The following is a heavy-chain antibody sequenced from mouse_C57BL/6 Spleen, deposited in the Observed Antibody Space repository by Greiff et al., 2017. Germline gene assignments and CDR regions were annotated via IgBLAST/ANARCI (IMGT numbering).Heavy chain of an antibody. CDR2: IHPSDSGT. D-gene: IGHD2-10*02. CDR3: ARGVYGIGYFDG. J-gene: IGHJ1*03. Sequence: QVQLKQPGAELVKPGASVKVSCKASGYTFTSYWMHWVKQRPGQGLEWIGRIHPSDSGTNYNQKFKGKATLTVDKSSSTAYMQLSSLTSEDSAVYYWARGVYGIGYFDGWGTGTTVTVSS. V-gene: IGHV1-74*01. CDR1: GYTFTSYW.